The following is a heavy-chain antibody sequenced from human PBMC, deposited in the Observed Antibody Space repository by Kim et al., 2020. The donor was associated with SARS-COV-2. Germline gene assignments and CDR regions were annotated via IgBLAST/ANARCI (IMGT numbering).Heavy chain of an antibody. CDR2: INHSGTT. CDR1: GYSISSGYF. D-gene: IGHD1-20*01. J-gene: IGHJ4*02. V-gene: IGHV4-38-2*02. CDR3: ARSANYNGIY. Sequence: SETLSLTCTVSGYSISSGYFWGWIRQPPGKGLEWIGSINHSGTTYYNPSLKSRVTISVDTSKNQFSLKLSSVTAADTAVYYCARSANYNGIYWGQGTLVTVSS.